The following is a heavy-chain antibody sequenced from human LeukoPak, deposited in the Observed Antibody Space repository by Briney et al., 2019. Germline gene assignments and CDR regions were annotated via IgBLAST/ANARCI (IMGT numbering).Heavy chain of an antibody. V-gene: IGHV1-2*02. CDR2: INPNSGGA. CDR3: ATNGDRGYHHYGMDF. CDR1: GYTFIAYY. Sequence: ASVKVSCKASGYTFIAYYIHWVRQAPGQGLEWMGWINPNSGGASLAQKFQGRVTMTRDTSITTAHMELSSLRSDDTAVYYCATNGDRGYHHYGMDFWGQGTTVTVSS. J-gene: IGHJ6*02. D-gene: IGHD1-14*01.